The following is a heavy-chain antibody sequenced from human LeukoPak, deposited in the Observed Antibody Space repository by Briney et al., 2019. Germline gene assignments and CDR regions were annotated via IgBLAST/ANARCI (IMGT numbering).Heavy chain of an antibody. CDR2: INPNSGGT. J-gene: IGHJ6*02. CDR3: AREKGNYGDYYYGMDV. D-gene: IGHD4-17*01. V-gene: IGHV1-2*02. Sequence: ASVKVSCKASGYTFTGYYMHWVRQARGQGLEWMGWINPNSGGTNYAQKFQGRVTMTRDTSISTAYMELSRLRSDDTAVYYCAREKGNYGDYYYGMDVWGQGTTVTVSS. CDR1: GYTFTGYY.